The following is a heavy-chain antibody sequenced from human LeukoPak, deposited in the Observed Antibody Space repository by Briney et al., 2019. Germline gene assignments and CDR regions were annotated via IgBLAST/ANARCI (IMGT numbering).Heavy chain of an antibody. J-gene: IGHJ4*02. D-gene: IGHD2-15*01. CDR1: GFTFSNYA. Sequence: GGSLTLSCAASGFTFSNYAMSWVRLAPGKGLEWVSRIRGSGDDTHYADSVRCRFTISRDNSKNTLYLQMNSLRAEDTAVYFFAKGGAYCSGGSCSDFDYWGQGTLVTVSS. V-gene: IGHV3-23*01. CDR3: AKGGAYCSGGSCSDFDY. CDR2: IRGSGDDT.